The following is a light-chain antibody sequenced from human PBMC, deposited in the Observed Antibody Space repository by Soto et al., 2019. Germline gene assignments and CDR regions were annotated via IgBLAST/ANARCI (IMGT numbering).Light chain of an antibody. J-gene: IGKJ1*01. CDR2: GAS. CDR1: QSVSNNY. V-gene: IGKV3-20*01. Sequence: IVLTQSPGTLSLSPGERVTLSCRASQSVSNNYLAWYQQKPGQAPRLLIYGASSRATGIPDRFSGSGSGTDFTLSISRLEPEDFAVYYCQQYSSLWTFGQGTKVDI. CDR3: QQYSSLWT.